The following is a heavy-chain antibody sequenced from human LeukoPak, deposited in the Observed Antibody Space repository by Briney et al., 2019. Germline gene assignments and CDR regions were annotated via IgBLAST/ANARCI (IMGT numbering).Heavy chain of an antibody. CDR2: ISGNGLGT. Sequence: GGSLRLSCAVSGFPFSIYEMNWVRQAPGKGLEWVAAISGNGLGTYYADSVKGRFNISRDNSRNTLYLQMNSLRIEDTAFYYCAKDANYLRSSGYLIPIDFWGQGTLVTVSS. V-gene: IGHV3-23*01. CDR1: GFPFSIYE. CDR3: AKDANYLRSSGYLIPIDF. J-gene: IGHJ4*02. D-gene: IGHD3-22*01.